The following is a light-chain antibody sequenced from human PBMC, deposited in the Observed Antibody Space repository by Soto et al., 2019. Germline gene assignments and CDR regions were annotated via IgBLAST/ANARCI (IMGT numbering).Light chain of an antibody. V-gene: IGKV3-15*01. Sequence: EIVMTQSPATLSVSPGEGVTLSCRASQTIGTNLAWYQQTPGQSPRLLIYGTSARATGVPSRFGGSGSGTEFTLTISSLQAEDSGIYYCQQYTNWPRTFGLGTKVDIK. J-gene: IGKJ1*01. CDR2: GTS. CDR3: QQYTNWPRT. CDR1: QTIGTN.